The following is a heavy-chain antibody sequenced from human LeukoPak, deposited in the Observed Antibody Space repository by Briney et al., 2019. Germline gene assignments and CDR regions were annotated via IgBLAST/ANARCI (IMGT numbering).Heavy chain of an antibody. CDR3: TRSNYGSGSNYYYGMDV. Sequence: GGSLRLSCAASGFTFSSYAMSWVRQAPGKGLEWVSAISGSGGSTYYADSVKGRFTISRDNSMHTLWLQMNSLRAEDTAVYYCTRSNYGSGSNYYYGMDVWGQGTTVTVSS. D-gene: IGHD3-10*01. CDR1: GFTFSSYA. V-gene: IGHV3-23*01. J-gene: IGHJ6*02. CDR2: ISGSGGST.